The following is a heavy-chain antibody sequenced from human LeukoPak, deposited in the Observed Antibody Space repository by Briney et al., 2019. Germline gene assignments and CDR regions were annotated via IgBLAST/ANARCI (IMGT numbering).Heavy chain of an antibody. Sequence: PGGSLRLSCAASGFIVSNNHINWIRQAPGKGLEWVSIIYSGDTTYYSDSVKGRFILSSDNSKNMLYLQMNSLRVEDTAVYYCARDGLNPYRETTDFWGQGTLVTVSS. J-gene: IGHJ4*02. V-gene: IGHV3-66*01. CDR3: ARDGLNPYRETTDF. CDR2: IYSGDTT. CDR1: GFIVSNNH. D-gene: IGHD1-14*01.